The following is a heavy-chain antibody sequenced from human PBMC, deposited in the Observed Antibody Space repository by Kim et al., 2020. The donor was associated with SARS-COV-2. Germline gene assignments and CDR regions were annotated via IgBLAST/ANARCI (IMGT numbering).Heavy chain of an antibody. V-gene: IGHV6-1*01. J-gene: IGHJ4*02. Sequence: NDYAVSVKSRITINPDTSKNQFSLQLNSVTPEDTAVYYCARGIPLWSFDYWGQGTLVTVSS. CDR2: N. CDR3: ARGIPLWSFDY. D-gene: IGHD5-18*01.